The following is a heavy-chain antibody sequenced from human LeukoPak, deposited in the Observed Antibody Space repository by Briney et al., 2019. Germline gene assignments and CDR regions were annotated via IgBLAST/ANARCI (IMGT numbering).Heavy chain of an antibody. CDR1: GFTVRSNY. V-gene: IGHV3-53*01. CDR3: ARGGYGDPYYFDY. D-gene: IGHD4-17*01. Sequence: PGGTLRPSFGAFGFTVRSNYMSWVRQAPGKGLEWVSVIYSGGSTYYADSVKGRFTISRDNSKNTLYLQMNGLRAEDTAVYYCARGGYGDPYYFDYWGQGSQVTDSS. J-gene: IGHJ4*02. CDR2: IYSGGST.